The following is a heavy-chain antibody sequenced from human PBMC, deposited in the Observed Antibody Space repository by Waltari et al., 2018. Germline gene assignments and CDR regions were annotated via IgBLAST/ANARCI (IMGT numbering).Heavy chain of an antibody. J-gene: IGHJ1*01. CDR3: ATSYSGSQH. D-gene: IGHD1-26*01. CDR2: IYYSGST. V-gene: IGHV4-59*01. Sequence: VQLRERGPGRGRPWETLSLPSTVAVAAIMITYWSWIRQPPGKGLEWIGYIYYSGSTNYNPSLKSRVTISVDTSKNQFSLKLSSVTAADTAVYYCATSYSGSQHWGQGTLVTVSS. CDR1: VAAIMITY.